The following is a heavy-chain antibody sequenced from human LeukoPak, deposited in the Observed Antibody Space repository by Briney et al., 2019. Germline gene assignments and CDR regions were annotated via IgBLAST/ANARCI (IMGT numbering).Heavy chain of an antibody. CDR1: GFTFSSYA. J-gene: IGHJ5*02. Sequence: GRSLRLSCAASGFTFSSYAMHWVRQAPGKGLEWVAVISYDGSNKYYADSVKGRFTISRDDSKNTLYLQMNSLRAEDTAVYYCAREQSRDDTTYDTCGQRTLVTVSS. D-gene: IGHD5-24*01. CDR3: AREQSRDDTTYDT. V-gene: IGHV3-30*04. CDR2: ISYDGSNK.